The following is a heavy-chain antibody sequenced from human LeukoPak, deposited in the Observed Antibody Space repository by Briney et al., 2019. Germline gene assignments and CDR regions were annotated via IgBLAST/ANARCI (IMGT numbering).Heavy chain of an antibody. D-gene: IGHD3-22*01. Sequence: TLSLTCTVSGGSISSGGYYWSWIRQHPGKGLEWIGYIYYSGSTYYNPSFKSRVTISVDTSKNQFSLKLSSVTAADTAMYYCARYYDSSGYAPSWYFDYWGQGTLVTVSS. J-gene: IGHJ4*02. CDR2: IYYSGST. CDR3: ARYYDSSGYAPSWYFDY. CDR1: GGSISSGGYY. V-gene: IGHV4-31*03.